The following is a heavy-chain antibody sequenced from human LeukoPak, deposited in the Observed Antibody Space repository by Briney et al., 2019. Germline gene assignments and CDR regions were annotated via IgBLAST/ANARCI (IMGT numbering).Heavy chain of an antibody. V-gene: IGHV4-39*01. D-gene: IGHD4-23*01. CDR3: ARGPEIDYGGNDWFDP. CDR2: IYYSGST. J-gene: IGHJ5*02. CDR1: GGSISSSSYY. Sequence: PSETLSLTCTVSGGSISSSSYYWGWIRQPPGKGLEWIGSIYYSGSTYYNPSLKSRVTISVDTSKNQFSLKLSSVTAADTAVYYCARGPEIDYGGNDWFDPWGQGTLVTVSS.